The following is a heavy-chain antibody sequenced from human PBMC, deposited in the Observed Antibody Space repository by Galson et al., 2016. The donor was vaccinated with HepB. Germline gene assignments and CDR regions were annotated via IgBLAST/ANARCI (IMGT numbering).Heavy chain of an antibody. D-gene: IGHD2-2*01. V-gene: IGHV1-18*01. CDR3: ARDPRKIRYQLLAIDYYYYAMDV. J-gene: IGHJ6*02. CDR1: GYTFTTYG. CDR2: ISAYNGNT. Sequence: SVKVSCKASGYTFTTYGISWVRQAPGQGLEWMGWISAYNGNTNYVQKLQGRVTMTTDTSTSTAYMELRSLRSDDTAVYYCARDPRKIRYQLLAIDYYYYAMDVWGQGTTVTVSS.